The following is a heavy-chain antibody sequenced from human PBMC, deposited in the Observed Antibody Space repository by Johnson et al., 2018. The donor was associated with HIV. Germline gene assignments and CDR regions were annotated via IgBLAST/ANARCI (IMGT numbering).Heavy chain of an antibody. Sequence: QVQLLESGGGVVQPGGSLRLSCAASGFTFSSYGMHWVRQAPGKGLEWVAVIWYDGSNTYYADSVKGRFTISRDNSKNTLYLQMNSLRAEDTAVYYCARDSGQQLPYDAFDIWGQGTMVTVSS. V-gene: IGHV3-33*08. J-gene: IGHJ3*02. D-gene: IGHD6-13*01. CDR1: GFTFSSYG. CDR3: ARDSGQQLPYDAFDI. CDR2: IWYDGSNT.